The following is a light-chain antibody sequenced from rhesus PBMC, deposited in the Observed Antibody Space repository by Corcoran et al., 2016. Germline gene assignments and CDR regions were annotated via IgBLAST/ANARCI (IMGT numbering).Light chain of an antibody. CDR2: DTS. CDR1: QAINGY. Sequence: DIQMTQSPSSLSASVGDTVTITCRTSQAINGYLNWFHQKPGKAPKLLIYDTSNLANGVPSRFSGTGSRTDFILTITNLQPEDFATYYCLHHYNYPFTFGAGTKLDI. CDR3: LHHYNYPFT. V-gene: IGKV1-28*02. J-gene: IGKJ3*01.